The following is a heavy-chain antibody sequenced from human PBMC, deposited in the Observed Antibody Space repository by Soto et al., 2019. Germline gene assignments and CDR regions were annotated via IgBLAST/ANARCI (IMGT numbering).Heavy chain of an antibody. D-gene: IGHD2-2*01. CDR1: GFTFSSYG. J-gene: IGHJ6*03. V-gene: IGHV3-33*01. Sequence: GGSLRLSCAASGFTFSSYGMHWVRQAPGKGLEWVAVIWYDGSNKYYADSVKGRFTISRDNSKNTLYLQMNSLRAEDTAVYYCAREDIVVVPAAISYYYYYMDVWGKGTTVTVSS. CDR2: IWYDGSNK. CDR3: AREDIVVVPAAISYYYYYMDV.